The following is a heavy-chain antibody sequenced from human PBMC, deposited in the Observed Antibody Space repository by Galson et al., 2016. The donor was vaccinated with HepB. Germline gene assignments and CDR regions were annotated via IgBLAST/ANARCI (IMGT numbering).Heavy chain of an antibody. CDR1: GFTFSTYG. J-gene: IGHJ4*02. Sequence: SLRLSCAASGFTFSTYGMHWVRQAPGKGLEWVAVISFDGTNKYYADSVKGRFTISRDNSKNTLYLQMNSLRAEDTAVYYCAREGLVLTPNFDYWGQGTLVTVSS. CDR2: ISFDGTNK. CDR3: AREGLVLTPNFDY. D-gene: IGHD6-6*01. V-gene: IGHV3-30*03.